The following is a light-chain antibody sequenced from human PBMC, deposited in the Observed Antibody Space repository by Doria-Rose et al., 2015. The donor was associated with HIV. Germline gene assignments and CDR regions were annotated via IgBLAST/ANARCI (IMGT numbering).Light chain of an antibody. CDR1: QSFSSTY. Sequence: TRSPGTLSLPPGERATLSCRASQSFSSTYLAWYQQKPGQAPSLLIYDGSTRATGIPDRFSASGSGTDFTLTINRLEPEDFALYYCHQYGTSWTFGQGTKVEI. CDR3: HQYGTSWT. CDR2: DGS. V-gene: IGKV3-20*01. J-gene: IGKJ1*01.